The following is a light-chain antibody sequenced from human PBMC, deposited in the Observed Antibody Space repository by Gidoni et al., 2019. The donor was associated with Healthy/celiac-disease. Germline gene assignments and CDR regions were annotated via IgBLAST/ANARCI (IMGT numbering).Light chain of an antibody. CDR3: QQRSNWPPWT. Sequence: EIVLTQSPATLSLSPGERASQSVSSYLAWYQQKPGQAPRLLIYDASNRATGIPASFSGSGSGTAFTLTISSLEPEDFAVYYCQQRSNWPPWTFGQGTKVEIK. J-gene: IGKJ1*01. CDR1: QSVSSY. CDR2: DAS. V-gene: IGKV3-11*01.